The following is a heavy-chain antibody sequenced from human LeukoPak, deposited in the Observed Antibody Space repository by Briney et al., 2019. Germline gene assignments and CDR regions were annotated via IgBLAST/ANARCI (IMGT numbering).Heavy chain of an antibody. CDR1: GFTFSSYW. J-gene: IGHJ6*02. CDR2: IKQDGSEK. V-gene: IGHV3-7*05. Sequence: GGSLRLSCAASGFTFSSYWMSWVRQAPGKGLEWVANIKQDGSEKYYVDSVKGRFTISRDNAKNLLYLQMNSLRAEDTAVYYCARVDDFWSGYYNYYYYGMDVWGQGTTVTVSS. D-gene: IGHD3-3*01. CDR3: ARVDDFWSGYYNYYYYGMDV.